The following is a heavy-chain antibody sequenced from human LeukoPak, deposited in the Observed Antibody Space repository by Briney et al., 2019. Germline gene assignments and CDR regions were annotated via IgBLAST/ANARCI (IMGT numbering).Heavy chain of an antibody. Sequence: GGSLGLSCAASGFTFINAWMAWVRQAPGKGLEWVGRIRSKANSYATAYAASVKGRFTISRDDSKNTLYLQMNSLRAEDTVLYYCAKRPLDIVVVIDLWLSYWGQGTLVTVSS. CDR2: IRSKANSYAT. V-gene: IGHV3-73*01. CDR3: AKRPLDIVVVIDLWLSY. J-gene: IGHJ4*02. D-gene: IGHD2-21*01. CDR1: GFTFINAW.